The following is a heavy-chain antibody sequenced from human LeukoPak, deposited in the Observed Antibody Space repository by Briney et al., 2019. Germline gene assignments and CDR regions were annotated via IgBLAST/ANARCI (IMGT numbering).Heavy chain of an antibody. CDR3: AKLSRGQLGKFDY. D-gene: IGHD3-16*01. CDR2: ISESGSGT. J-gene: IGHJ4*02. Sequence: PGGSLRLSCAVSGLTFSRYAMSWVRQAPGKGLEWVSAISESGSGTYYADSVKGRFTISRDNSKDTLSLQMNSLRAEDTAVYYCAKLSRGQLGKFDYWGQGTLVTVSS. CDR1: GLTFSRYA. V-gene: IGHV3-23*01.